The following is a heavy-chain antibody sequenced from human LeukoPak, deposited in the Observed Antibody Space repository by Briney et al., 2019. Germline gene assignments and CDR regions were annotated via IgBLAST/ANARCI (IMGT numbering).Heavy chain of an antibody. Sequence: SEAPSLPCTVPGGSISSYYWSWIRQPPGKGLEWDGYIYYSGSTNYNPSLKSRVTISVDTSKNQFSLKLSSVTAADTAVYYCAREEAAAGTGYFDYWGQGTLVTVSS. J-gene: IGHJ4*02. D-gene: IGHD6-13*01. CDR2: IYYSGST. CDR1: GGSISSYY. CDR3: AREEAAAGTGYFDY. V-gene: IGHV4-59*01.